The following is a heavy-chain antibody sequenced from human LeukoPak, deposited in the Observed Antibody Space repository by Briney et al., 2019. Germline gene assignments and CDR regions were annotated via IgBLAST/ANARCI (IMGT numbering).Heavy chain of an antibody. V-gene: IGHV3-15*01. Sequence: GGSLRLSCAASGFTFNNAWMSWVRQAPGKGLEWVGRIKTKTDGGTTDYAAPVKGRFTISRDDSKNTLYLQMNSLKTEDTAVYYCTTPYSGSSYAYDAFDIWGQGTMVTVSS. J-gene: IGHJ3*02. D-gene: IGHD1-26*01. CDR1: GFTFNNAW. CDR2: IKTKTDGGTT. CDR3: TTPYSGSSYAYDAFDI.